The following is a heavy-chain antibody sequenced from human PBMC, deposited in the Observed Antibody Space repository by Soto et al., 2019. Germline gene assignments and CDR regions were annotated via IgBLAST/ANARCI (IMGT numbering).Heavy chain of an antibody. Sequence: GGSQRLSCAASGFTFRNYARSWVRQAPGKGLVWVSRINSGGTKTTYADSVKGRFTISRDNAKNTVYLQMNSLTAEDTAVYYCATVATNSYDWLDPWGQGTLVTVSS. CDR1: GFTFRNYA. CDR3: ATVATNSYDWLDP. CDR2: INSGGTKT. V-gene: IGHV3-74*01. D-gene: IGHD5-12*01. J-gene: IGHJ5*02.